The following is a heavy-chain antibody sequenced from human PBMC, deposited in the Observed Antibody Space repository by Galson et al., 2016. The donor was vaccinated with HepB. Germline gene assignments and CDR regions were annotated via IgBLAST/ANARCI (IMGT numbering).Heavy chain of an antibody. Sequence: TVSCKASGYTFTSYYIHWVRQAPGQGLEWMGIINPSDGGTNSAQKFQGRVTMTRDTSTGTVYMDLSSLRSDDTAVYYCARGGLRPYYGMDVWGQGTTVTVSS. D-gene: IGHD5-18*01. CDR3: ARGGLRPYYGMDV. CDR1: GYTFTSYY. CDR2: INPSDGGT. J-gene: IGHJ6*02. V-gene: IGHV1-46*01.